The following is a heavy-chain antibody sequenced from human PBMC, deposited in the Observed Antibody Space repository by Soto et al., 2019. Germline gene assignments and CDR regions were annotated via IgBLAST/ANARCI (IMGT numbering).Heavy chain of an antibody. D-gene: IGHD6-6*01. CDR3: TKDSSSSPHLRDY. Sequence: EVQLLESGGGLVQPGGSLRLSCAASGLTFNNYGVTWVRLTPGRGLEWVSTLIPSGTYTNYADSVKGRFTLSRDNSKNTLYMPMNSLRAEDTTIYYCTKDSSSSPHLRDYWGQGTLVTVSS. CDR1: GLTFNNYG. J-gene: IGHJ4*02. CDR2: LIPSGTYT. V-gene: IGHV3-23*01.